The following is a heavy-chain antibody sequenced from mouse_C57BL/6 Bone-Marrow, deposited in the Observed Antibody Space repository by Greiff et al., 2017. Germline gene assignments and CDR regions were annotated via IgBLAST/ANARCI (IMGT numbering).Heavy chain of an antibody. D-gene: IGHD2-4*01. CDR1: GYTFTSYW. V-gene: IGHV1-69*01. CDR2: IDPSDSYT. Sequence: QVQLKQPGAELVMPGASVKLSCKASGYTFTSYWMHWVKQRPGQGLEWIGEIDPSDSYTNYNQKFKGKSTLTVDKSSSTAYMQLSSLISEDSAVYYCAREGLYDYPDYWGQGTTLTVSS. CDR3: AREGLYDYPDY. J-gene: IGHJ2*01.